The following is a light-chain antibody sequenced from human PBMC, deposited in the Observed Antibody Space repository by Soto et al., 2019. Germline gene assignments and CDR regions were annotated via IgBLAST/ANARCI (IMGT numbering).Light chain of an antibody. CDR3: QQYNDWPWT. Sequence: EILMTQSPATLSVSPGERATLSCRASQSVSSNLAWYQQKPGQAPRLLIYAASTRATGIPVRFSGSGSGTEFTLTISSLHSEDFAVYSCQQYNDWPWTFGQGTKVVI. J-gene: IGKJ1*01. V-gene: IGKV3-15*01. CDR2: AAS. CDR1: QSVSSN.